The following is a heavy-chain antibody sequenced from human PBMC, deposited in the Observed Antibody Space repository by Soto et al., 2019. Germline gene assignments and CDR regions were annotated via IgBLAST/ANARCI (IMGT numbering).Heavy chain of an antibody. D-gene: IGHD3-10*01. CDR1: GGSIRSTNW. CDR2: IYFSGST. V-gene: IGHV4-4*02. Sequence: QVQLQESGPGLVKPSGTLSLTCAVSGGSIRSTNWWSWVRQPPGKGLEWISEIYFSGSTNYNPSLESRVTMSVDMSKSQFSLNLNSVTAADTAVYFCARGVGSASYSWYFDLWGRGTLVTVSS. J-gene: IGHJ2*01. CDR3: ARGVGSASYSWYFDL.